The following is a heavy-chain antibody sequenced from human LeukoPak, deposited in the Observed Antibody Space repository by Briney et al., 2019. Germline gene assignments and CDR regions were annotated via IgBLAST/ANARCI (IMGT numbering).Heavy chain of an antibody. V-gene: IGHV1-69*13. J-gene: IGHJ4*02. CDR2: IIVIFGSA. CDR1: GGTFSSYA. Sequence: GASVKVSCKASGGTFSSYAISWVRQAPGQGLEWMGGIIVIFGSANYAQKFQGRVTITADESTSTAYMELSNLRAADTAVYYCARNSCPSGSCYENRGYFDYWGQGTLVTVSS. CDR3: ARNSCPSGSCYENRGYFDY. D-gene: IGHD2-15*01.